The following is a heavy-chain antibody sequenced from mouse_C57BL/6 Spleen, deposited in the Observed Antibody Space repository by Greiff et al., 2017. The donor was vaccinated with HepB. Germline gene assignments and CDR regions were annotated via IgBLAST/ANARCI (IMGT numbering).Heavy chain of an antibody. CDR3: ATPHYYGSSFAYFDC. V-gene: IGHV1-39*01. Sequence: VQLQQSGPELVKPGASVKISCKASGYSFTDYNMNWVKQSNGKSLEWIGVINPNYGTTSYNQKFKGKATLTVDQSSSTAYMQLNRLTSEDSAVYYCATPHYYGSSFAYFDCWGQGTTLTVSS. CDR1: GYSFTDYN. D-gene: IGHD1-1*01. J-gene: IGHJ2*01. CDR2: INPNYGTT.